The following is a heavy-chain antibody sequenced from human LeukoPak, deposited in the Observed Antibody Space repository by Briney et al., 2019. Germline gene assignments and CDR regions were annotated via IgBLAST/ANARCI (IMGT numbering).Heavy chain of an antibody. Sequence: GRSLRLSCAASGFTFSSYAMHWVRQAPGKGLEWVAVISYDGSNKYYADSVKGRFTISRDNSKNTLYLQMNSLRAEDTAVYYCARTLTIFGDFDYWGQGTLVTVSS. CDR3: ARTLTIFGDFDY. J-gene: IGHJ4*02. CDR1: GFTFSSYA. CDR2: ISYDGSNK. V-gene: IGHV3-30*04. D-gene: IGHD3-3*01.